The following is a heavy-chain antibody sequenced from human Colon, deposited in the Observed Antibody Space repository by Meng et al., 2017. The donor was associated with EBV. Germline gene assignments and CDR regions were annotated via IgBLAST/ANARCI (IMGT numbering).Heavy chain of an antibody. J-gene: IGHJ4*02. CDR2: MNQSGST. Sequence: QAQQQHWGDGLWKTSETLSHPCAVLGVPPRNFYGSWIRQPPGKGLEWIGEMNQSGSTNYNPSLKSRVTISVDASKDQFSLKLSSVTAADTAVYYCARAWGYCSSGSCRTGWGQGTLVTVSS. CDR1: GVPPRNFY. D-gene: IGHD2-15*01. V-gene: IGHV4-34*01. CDR3: ARAWGYCSSGSCRTG.